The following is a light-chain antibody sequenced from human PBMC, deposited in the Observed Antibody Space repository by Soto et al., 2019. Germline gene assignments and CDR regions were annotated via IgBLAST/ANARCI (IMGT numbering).Light chain of an antibody. CDR3: SSHTSSRTFV. J-gene: IGLJ1*01. CDR1: STDVGGYNY. CDR2: EVS. Sequence: QSVLTQPASVSGSPGQSITISCTGGSTDVGGYNYVSWYQQHPGKAPQLMISEVSKRPSGVSDRFSGSKSGNTASLTISGLQAEDEADYYCSSHTSSRTFVFGTGTKVTVL. V-gene: IGLV2-14*01.